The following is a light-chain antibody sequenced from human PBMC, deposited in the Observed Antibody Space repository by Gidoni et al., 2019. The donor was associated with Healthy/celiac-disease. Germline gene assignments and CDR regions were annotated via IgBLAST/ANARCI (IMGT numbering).Light chain of an antibody. CDR3: QQSYSTPFT. CDR2: AAT. V-gene: IGKV1-39*01. Sequence: DLEMPQSPSSLSASVGDRVTITCGASQSISSYLNWYQQKPGKAPKLLIYAATRLQSEGPSRFSGSGSGTDLTLTISSLQPEDFATYYCQQSYSTPFTFGPXTKVDIK. J-gene: IGKJ3*01. CDR1: QSISSY.